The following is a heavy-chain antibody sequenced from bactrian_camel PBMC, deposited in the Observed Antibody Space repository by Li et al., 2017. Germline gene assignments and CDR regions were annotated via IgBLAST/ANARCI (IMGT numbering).Heavy chain of an antibody. Sequence: HVQLVESGGGLVQPGDSVRLSCVASGFHVRSYYMIWARQVPGKGLEWLTSIYSDGGKTYALDSLKGRFSISRNDLNDTTYLQMDNVKSEDTALYYCGTRYPGSWYRTYWGQGTQVTVS. V-gene: IGHV3-2*01. J-gene: IGHJ4*01. CDR2: IYSDGGKT. CDR1: GFHVRSYY. CDR3: GTRYPGSWYRTY. D-gene: IGHD6*01.